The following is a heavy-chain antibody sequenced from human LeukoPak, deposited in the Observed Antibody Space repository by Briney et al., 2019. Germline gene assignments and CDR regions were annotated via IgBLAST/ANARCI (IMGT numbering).Heavy chain of an antibody. V-gene: IGHV1-46*01. CDR1: GYTFTGYY. D-gene: IGHD1-26*01. Sequence: ASVKVSCKASGYTFTGYYMHWVRQAPGQGLEWMGIINPSGGSTSYAQKFQGRVTMTRDMSTSTVYMELSSLRSEDTAVYYCARARSGGFRFDIWGQGTMVTVSS. J-gene: IGHJ3*02. CDR2: INPSGGST. CDR3: ARARSGGFRFDI.